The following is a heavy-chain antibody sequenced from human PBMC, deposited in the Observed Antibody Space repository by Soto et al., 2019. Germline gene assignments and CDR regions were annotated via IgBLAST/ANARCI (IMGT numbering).Heavy chain of an antibody. CDR2: ISGSGTST. CDR1: GFTFSRYA. Sequence: EVHLLESGGGLVQPGGSLRISCAASGFTFSRYALNWVRQAPGKGLEWVAEISGSGTSTYYAPSVKGRFIISSDSSKNTFYLRMNSLRAEDTAMYYCARSLSALFSLGDFNYWGQGALVTVSS. V-gene: IGHV3-23*01. J-gene: IGHJ4*02. D-gene: IGHD2-21*01. CDR3: ARSLSALFSLGDFNY.